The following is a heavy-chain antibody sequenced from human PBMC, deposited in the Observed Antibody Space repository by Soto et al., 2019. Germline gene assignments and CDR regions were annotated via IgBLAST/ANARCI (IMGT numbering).Heavy chain of an antibody. Sequence: GPLRLSCAASVFTFSSYWMHWVRQAPGKGLVWVSRINSDGSSTSYADSVKGRFTISRDNAKNTLYLQMNSLRAEDTAAYYCARAGLRYFDWSLYGMDVWGQGTTVTV. CDR3: ARAGLRYFDWSLYGMDV. V-gene: IGHV3-74*01. J-gene: IGHJ6*02. CDR1: VFTFSSYW. D-gene: IGHD3-9*01. CDR2: INSDGSST.